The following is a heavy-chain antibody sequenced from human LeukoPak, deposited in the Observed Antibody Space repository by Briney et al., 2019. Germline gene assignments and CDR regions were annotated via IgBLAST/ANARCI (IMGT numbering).Heavy chain of an antibody. CDR2: IYYSGST. CDR3: ARHGGIAVAGTFSWFDP. Sequence: SETLSPTCTVSGGSISSSSYYWGWIRQPPGKGLEWIGSIYYSGSTYYNPSLKSRVTIPVDTSKNQFSLKLSSVTAADTAVYYCARHGGIAVAGTFSWFDPWGQGTLVTVSS. V-gene: IGHV4-39*01. CDR1: GGSISSSSYY. D-gene: IGHD6-19*01. J-gene: IGHJ5*02.